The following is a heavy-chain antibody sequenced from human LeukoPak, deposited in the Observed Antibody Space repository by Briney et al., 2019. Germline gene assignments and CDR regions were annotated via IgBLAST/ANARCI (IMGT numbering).Heavy chain of an antibody. Sequence: ASGKVSCKASGSTFTSYYIQWGREAPGQGLGWMGIINPSGGSTSYAQKFQGRVTMTRDTSTSTVYMELSSLRSEDTAVYYCARDYCTHGVCYPWTDWGQGTLVTVSS. J-gene: IGHJ4*02. CDR3: ARDYCTHGVCYPWTD. D-gene: IGHD2-8*01. CDR2: INPSGGST. CDR1: GSTFTSYY. V-gene: IGHV1-46*01.